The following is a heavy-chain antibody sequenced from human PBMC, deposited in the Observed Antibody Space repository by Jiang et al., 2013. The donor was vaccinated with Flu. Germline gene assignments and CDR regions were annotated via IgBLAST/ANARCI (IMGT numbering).Heavy chain of an antibody. D-gene: IGHD4-17*01. CDR3: ARARYDYGDLDAFDI. J-gene: IGHJ3*02. Sequence: GSGLVKPSQTLSLTCTVSGGSISSDGYYWNWIRQHPGKGLEWIGYINYSGSTYYNPSLKSRVTVSVDTSKNQFSLKLSSVTAADTAVYYCARARYDYGDLDAFDIWGQGTNGLRLF. CDR2: INYSGST. CDR1: GGSISSDGYY. V-gene: IGHV4-31*03.